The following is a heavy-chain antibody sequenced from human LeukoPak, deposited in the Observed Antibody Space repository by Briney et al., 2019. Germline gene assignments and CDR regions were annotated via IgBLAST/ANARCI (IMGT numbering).Heavy chain of an antibody. D-gene: IGHD4-23*01. CDR2: VYYSGSI. CDR3: ARLALVVTPRGWFDP. CDR1: GGSISSSSYY. Sequence: SETLSLTCTVSGGSISSSSYYWGWIRQPPGKGLEWIGSVYYSGSIYYNPSLNSRVTISVDTSKNQFSLKVTSVTAADTAVYYCARLALVVTPRGWFDPWGQGTLVTVSS. V-gene: IGHV4-39*01. J-gene: IGHJ5*02.